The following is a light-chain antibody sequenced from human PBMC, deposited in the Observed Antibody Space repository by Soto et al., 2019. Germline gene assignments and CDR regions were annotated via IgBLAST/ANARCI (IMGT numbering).Light chain of an antibody. CDR3: TKLRAYHLN. Sequence: HFTQSPSSLSAAVGDRVTITCLSSQGISSYLAWYQQKPGKAPKLLIYAASTLQSGVPSRFSGTGSRKDLTITISRLQPEDFETSYCTKLRAYHLNFGGG. CDR1: QGISSY. J-gene: IGKJ4*01. CDR2: AAS. V-gene: IGKV1-9*01.